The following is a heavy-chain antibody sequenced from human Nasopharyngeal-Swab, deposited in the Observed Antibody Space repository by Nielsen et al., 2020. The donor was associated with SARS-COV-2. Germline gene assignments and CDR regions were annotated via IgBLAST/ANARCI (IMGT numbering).Heavy chain of an antibody. CDR2: INPNSGGT. V-gene: IGHV1-2*04. CDR3: ARSAVAVAGRGDYYYGMDV. D-gene: IGHD6-19*01. CDR1: GYTFTGYY. J-gene: IGHJ6*02. Sequence: ASVKVSCKASGYTFTGYYMHRVRQAPGQGLEWMGWINPNSGGTNYAQKFQGWVTMTRDTSISTAYMELSRLRSDDTAVYYCARSAVAVAGRGDYYYGMDVWGQGTTVTVSS.